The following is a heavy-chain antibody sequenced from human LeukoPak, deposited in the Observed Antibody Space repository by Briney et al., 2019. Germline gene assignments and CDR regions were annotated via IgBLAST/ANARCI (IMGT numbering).Heavy chain of an antibody. CDR2: ISYDGSNK. J-gene: IGHJ4*02. D-gene: IGHD1-26*01. CDR3: ARYSGGSFPSDY. CDR1: GFTFSSYA. V-gene: IGHV3-30-3*01. Sequence: PGGSLRLSCAASGFTFSSYAMHWVRQAPGKGLEWVAVISYDGSNKYYADSVKGRFTISRDNSKNTLYLQMNSLRAEDTAVYYCARYSGGSFPSDYWGQGTLVTVSS.